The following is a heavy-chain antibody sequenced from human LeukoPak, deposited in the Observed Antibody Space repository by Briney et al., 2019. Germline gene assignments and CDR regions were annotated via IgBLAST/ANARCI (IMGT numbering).Heavy chain of an antibody. D-gene: IGHD3-9*01. CDR2: ISAYNGNT. CDR3: ARVRAYYDILTGYYYFDY. V-gene: IGHV1-18*01. CDR1: GYTFTSYG. J-gene: IGHJ4*02. Sequence: GASVKVSCKASGYTFTSYGITWVRQAPGQGLEWMGWISAYNGNTNYAQKLQGRVTMTTDTSTSTAYMELRSLRSDDTAVYYCARVRAYYDILTGYYYFDYWGQGTLATVSS.